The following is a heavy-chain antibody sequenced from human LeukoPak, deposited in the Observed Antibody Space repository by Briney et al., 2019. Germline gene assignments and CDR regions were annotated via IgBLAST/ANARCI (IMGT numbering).Heavy chain of an antibody. J-gene: IGHJ4*02. CDR3: ARASVWYFIEY. D-gene: IGHD6-19*01. CDR2: ISSSGTNI. CDR1: RFTFSSHE. V-gene: IGHV3-48*03. Sequence: GGSLRLSCAASRFTFSSHEMNWVRQAPGKGLEWVSYISSSGTNIFYADSLRGRFTISRDNAKNSLYLQMNSLRAEDTAVYYCARASVWYFIEYWGQGTMVTVSS.